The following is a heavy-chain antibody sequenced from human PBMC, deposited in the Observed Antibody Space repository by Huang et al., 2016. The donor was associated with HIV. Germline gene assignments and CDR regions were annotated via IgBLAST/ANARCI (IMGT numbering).Heavy chain of an antibody. J-gene: IGHJ3*01. D-gene: IGHD3-10*01. CDR1: GYTFTTYG. CDR3: TRERMVRGGDAFDV. CDR2: SSASYGNA. Sequence: QIQLVQSGAEVKKPGASMKISCKASGYTFTTYGIAWVRQAPGPGLDGMGGSSASYGNANYEPILQDRVTMTTTTTTRTVYMELTRLTSDDTAIYFCTRERMVRGGDAFDVWGPGTLVIVSS. V-gene: IGHV1-18*01.